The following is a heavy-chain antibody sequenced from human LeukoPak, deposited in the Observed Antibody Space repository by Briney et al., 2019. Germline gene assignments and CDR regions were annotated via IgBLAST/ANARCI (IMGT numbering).Heavy chain of an antibody. V-gene: IGHV3-30*04. Sequence: GGSLRLSCAASGFTFSSYAMSWVRQAPGKGLEWVAYIQYDGSNEQYADSVKGRFSISRDSSKNILYLQMNSLRAEDTAVYYCASLFGAYYFDYWGQGTLVTVSS. CDR1: GFTFSSYA. CDR3: ASLFGAYYFDY. D-gene: IGHD3-16*01. CDR2: IQYDGSNE. J-gene: IGHJ4*02.